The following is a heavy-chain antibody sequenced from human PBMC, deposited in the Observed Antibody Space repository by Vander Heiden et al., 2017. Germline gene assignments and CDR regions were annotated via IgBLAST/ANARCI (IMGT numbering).Heavy chain of an antibody. V-gene: IGHV1-8*01. J-gene: IGHJ6*02. CDR2: MNPNSGNT. D-gene: IGHD6-13*01. Sequence: QAQLVQSWPEVKTTGPSVKVYCKASGYTFTSYDINWVRQATGQGLEWMGWMNPNSGNTGYAQKFQGRVTMTRNTSISTAYMELSSLRSEDTAVYYCARAYSSSWSNYGMDVWGQGTTVTVSS. CDR1: GYTFTSYD. CDR3: ARAYSSSWSNYGMDV.